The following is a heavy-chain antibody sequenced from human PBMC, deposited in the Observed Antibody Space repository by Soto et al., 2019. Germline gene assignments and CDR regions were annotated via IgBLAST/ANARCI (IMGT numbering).Heavy chain of an antibody. D-gene: IGHD2-15*01. CDR2: IYYSGST. CDR1: GGSISSSSYY. V-gene: IGHV4-39*01. Sequence: SETLSLTCTVSGGSISSSSYYWGWIRQPPGKGLEWIGSIYYSGSTYYNPSLKSRVTISVDTSKNQFSLKLSSVTAADTAVYYCARLRDHYSALFDYWDQGTLVTSPQ. J-gene: IGHJ4*02. CDR3: ARLRDHYSALFDY.